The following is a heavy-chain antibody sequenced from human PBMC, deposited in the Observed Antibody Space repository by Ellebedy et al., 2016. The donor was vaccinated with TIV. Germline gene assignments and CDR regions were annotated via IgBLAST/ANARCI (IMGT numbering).Heavy chain of an antibody. CDR2: INQSGRT. J-gene: IGHJ5*02. D-gene: IGHD5-18*01. V-gene: IGHV4-30-2*01. CDR3: ARGRHSYGYEWLDT. CDR1: GGSMRSGPYC. Sequence: LRLXCAVSGGSMRSGPYCWSWIRQPPGKGLEWVGYINQSGRTYYNPSLKSRVTISVDRSRNKFSLDLRSVTAADMAVYYCARGRHSYGYEWLDTWGQGTLASVSS.